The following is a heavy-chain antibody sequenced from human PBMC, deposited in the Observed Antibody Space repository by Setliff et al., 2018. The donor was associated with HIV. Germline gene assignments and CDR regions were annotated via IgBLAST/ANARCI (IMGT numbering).Heavy chain of an antibody. V-gene: IGHV4-59*01. Sequence: PSETLSLTCTVSGGSISGYYWSWIRQPPGKGLEWIGYITYSGSTKYNPSLKSRVTISIDTSKNQFSLKLTSVTAADAAIYYCARQFPPYHSGAHYSDLWSQGTLVTVSS. CDR1: GGSISGYY. D-gene: IGHD6-19*01. CDR3: ARQFPPYHSGAHYSDL. CDR2: ITYSGST. J-gene: IGHJ5*02.